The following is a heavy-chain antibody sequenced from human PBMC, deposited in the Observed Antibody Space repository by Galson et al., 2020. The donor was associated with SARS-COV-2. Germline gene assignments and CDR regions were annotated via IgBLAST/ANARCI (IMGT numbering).Heavy chain of an antibody. Sequence: GESLKISCAASGFSFTNYGMHWVRQAPGKGLEWVAVISDDGSEKYYAESLKGRFTISRDNSKSTLFLQMNNVGVEDTAIYYCARDLGIDYWGQGTLVTVSS. CDR2: ISDDGSEK. CDR1: GFSFTNYG. J-gene: IGHJ4*02. CDR3: ARDLGIDY. V-gene: IGHV3-30*03.